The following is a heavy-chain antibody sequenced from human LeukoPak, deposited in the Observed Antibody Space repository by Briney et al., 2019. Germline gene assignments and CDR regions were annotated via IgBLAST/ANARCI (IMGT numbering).Heavy chain of an antibody. D-gene: IGHD3-10*01. CDR3: ARGHYNYGLGSYYFSS. V-gene: IGHV4-30-4*01. CDR1: GGSISSGDFY. Sequence: SETPSLTCIVSGGSISSGDFYWSWIRQPPGQELDWIGYIYYSGSTYSNTSLKSRVTISVDTSKNQFTLRLNSVTAADAAVYYCARGHYNYGLGSYYFSSWGQGTPVTVSS. CDR2: IYYSGST. J-gene: IGHJ4*02.